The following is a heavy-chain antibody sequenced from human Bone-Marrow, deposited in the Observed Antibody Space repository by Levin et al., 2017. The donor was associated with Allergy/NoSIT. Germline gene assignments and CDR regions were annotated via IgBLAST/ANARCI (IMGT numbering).Heavy chain of an antibody. CDR3: AKSGTYSSPSGAFNI. J-gene: IGHJ3*02. D-gene: IGHD6-6*01. CDR2: ISWNTGNI. Sequence: GGSLRLSCSASGLTFGSYAMHWVRQAPGRGLEWVSSISWNTGNIDYADSVKGRFTISRDNAKNSLYLQLNSLRAEDTALYYCAKSGTYSSPSGAFNIWGQGTMVSVSS. CDR1: GLTFGSYA. V-gene: IGHV3-9*01.